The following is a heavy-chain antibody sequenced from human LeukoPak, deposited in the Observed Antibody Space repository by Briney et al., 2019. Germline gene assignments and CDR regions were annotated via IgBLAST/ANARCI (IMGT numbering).Heavy chain of an antibody. Sequence: PGRSLRLSCAASGFTFSSYAMHWVRQAPGKGLEWVAGISYDGSNKYYADSVKGRFTISRDNSKNTLYLQMNSLRAGDTAVYYCARPLPEVVVIGAELDYWGQGTLVTVSS. D-gene: IGHD3-22*01. V-gene: IGHV3-30*01. CDR1: GFTFSSYA. CDR2: ISYDGSNK. J-gene: IGHJ4*02. CDR3: ARPLPEVVVIGAELDY.